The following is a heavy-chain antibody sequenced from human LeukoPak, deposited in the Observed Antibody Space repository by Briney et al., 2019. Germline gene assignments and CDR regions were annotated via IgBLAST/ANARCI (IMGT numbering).Heavy chain of an antibody. CDR3: ATSGSYYNVNDAFDI. D-gene: IGHD1-26*01. J-gene: IGHJ3*02. CDR1: CSSISSYY. V-gene: IGHV4-59*01. CDR2: IYYSGST. Sequence: SETLSLTCTFSCSSISSYYWSWIRPPPGKGLVCIGYIYYSGSTNYNPSLKSRVTIAVDTSKNQFSLKLSSVTAADTAVYYCATSGSYYNVNDAFDIWGQGTMVTVSS.